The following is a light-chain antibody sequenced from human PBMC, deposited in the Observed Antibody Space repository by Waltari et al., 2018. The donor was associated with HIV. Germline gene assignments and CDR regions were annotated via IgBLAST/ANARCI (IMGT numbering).Light chain of an antibody. Sequence: QSALTQPPSASGSPGQSVTIPCTGTSSDVGGYAYVSWYQHHPGKAPKLMISEVNKRPSGVPDRFSGSKSGNTASLTVSGLQAEDEADYYCSSYAGSNNLIFGGGTKLTVL. CDR3: SSYAGSNNLI. CDR2: EVN. CDR1: SSDVGGYAY. J-gene: IGLJ2*01. V-gene: IGLV2-8*01.